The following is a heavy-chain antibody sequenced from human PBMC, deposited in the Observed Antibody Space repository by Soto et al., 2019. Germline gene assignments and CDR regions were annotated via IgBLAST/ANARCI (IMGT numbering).Heavy chain of an antibody. CDR2: IYYSGRS. Sequence: QVQLQESGPGLVKPAQTLSLTCTVSGGSSSSGGYYWSWIRQLPGQGLECIGYIYYSGRSYYNSSVQSRVTISVDTSKNQFSPKRSSVAAADTAVHFCARAYGSAYMDVWGQGTTVTVSS. CDR1: GGSSSSGGYY. D-gene: IGHD3-10*01. CDR3: ARAYGSAYMDV. J-gene: IGHJ6*02. V-gene: IGHV4-31*03.